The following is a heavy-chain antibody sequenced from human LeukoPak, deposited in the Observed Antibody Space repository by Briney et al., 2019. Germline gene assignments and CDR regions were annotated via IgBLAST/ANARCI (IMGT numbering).Heavy chain of an antibody. CDR3: ARDSRQQLDDPFDY. J-gene: IGHJ4*02. CDR2: IYYSGST. Sequence: SETLSLTCSVSGGSISSSNYYWGWIRQSTGKGLEWIGYIYYSGSTNYNPSLKSRVTISVDTSKNQFSLKLSSVTAADTAVYYCARDSRQQLDDPFDYWGQGTLVTVSS. D-gene: IGHD6-13*01. CDR1: GGSISSSNYY. V-gene: IGHV4-61*05.